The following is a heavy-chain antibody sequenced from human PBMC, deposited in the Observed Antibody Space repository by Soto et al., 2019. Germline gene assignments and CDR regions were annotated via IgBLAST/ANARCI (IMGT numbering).Heavy chain of an antibody. CDR1: GFTFSSYW. CDR3: ARAKEGVYYRSGSYDGMDV. CDR2: INSDGNIT. J-gene: IGHJ6*02. D-gene: IGHD3-10*01. Sequence: GGSLRLSCAASGFTFSSYWMHWVRQAPGKGLVWVSRINSDGNITSYADSVKGRFTISRDNAKNSLYLQMNSLRAEDTAVYYCARAKEGVYYRSGSYDGMDVWGQGTTVTVSS. V-gene: IGHV3-74*01.